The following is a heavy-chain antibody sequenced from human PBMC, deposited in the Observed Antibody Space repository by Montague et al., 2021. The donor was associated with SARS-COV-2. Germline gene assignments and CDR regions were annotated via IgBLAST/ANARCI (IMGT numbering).Heavy chain of an antibody. CDR1: GGSISSYY. D-gene: IGHD3-3*01. CDR3: ARDSRFLDWPGLYYFYGMDV. J-gene: IGHJ6*02. V-gene: IGHV4-59*01. Sequence: SETLSLTCTVSGGSISSYYWSWIRQPPGKGLEWIGYIYYSGSTNYNPSLKSRVTISLDTSKNQFSLKLSSVTAADTAVYYCARDSRFLDWPGLYYFYGMDVWGQGTTVTVSS. CDR2: IYYSGST.